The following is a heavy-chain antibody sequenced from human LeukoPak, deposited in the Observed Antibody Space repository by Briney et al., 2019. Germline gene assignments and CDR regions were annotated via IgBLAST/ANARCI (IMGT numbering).Heavy chain of an antibody. CDR2: ISSSSSYI. Sequence: PGGSLRLSCAASGFTFSSYSMNWVRQAPGKGLEWVSSISSSSSYIYYADSVKGRFTISRDNAKNSLYLQMNSLRAEDTAVYYCAKELGGSYYFDYWGQGTLVTVSS. V-gene: IGHV3-21*01. J-gene: IGHJ4*02. CDR1: GFTFSSYS. CDR3: AKELGGSYYFDY. D-gene: IGHD1-26*01.